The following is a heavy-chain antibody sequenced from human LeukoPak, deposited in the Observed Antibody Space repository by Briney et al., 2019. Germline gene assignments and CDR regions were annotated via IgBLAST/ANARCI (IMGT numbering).Heavy chain of an antibody. CDR3: ARQSLGCSSTSCYADAFDI. CDR1: GGSISSYY. Sequence: SETLSLTCTVSGGSISSYYWSWIRQPPGRGLEWIGYIYYSGSTNYNPSLKSRVTISVDTSKNQFSLKLSSVTAADTAVYYCARQSLGCSSTSCYADAFDIWGQGTMVTVSS. D-gene: IGHD2-2*01. CDR2: IYYSGST. V-gene: IGHV4-59*08. J-gene: IGHJ3*02.